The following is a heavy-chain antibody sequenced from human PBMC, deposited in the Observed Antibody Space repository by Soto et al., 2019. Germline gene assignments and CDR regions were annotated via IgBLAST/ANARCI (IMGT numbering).Heavy chain of an antibody. V-gene: IGHV5-51*01. CDR3: ARPDYDSRGPPQSAFDI. CDR1: RYCFTRYS. Sequence: PGESLPIYCHVCRYCFTRYSPDQVRPMTGKGLEWMGIIYPGDSDTRYSPSFQGQVTISADKSISTAYLQWSSLKASDTAMYHCARPDYDSRGPPQSAFDICGQGTMVTVSS. CDR2: IYPGDSDT. D-gene: IGHD3-22*01. J-gene: IGHJ3*02.